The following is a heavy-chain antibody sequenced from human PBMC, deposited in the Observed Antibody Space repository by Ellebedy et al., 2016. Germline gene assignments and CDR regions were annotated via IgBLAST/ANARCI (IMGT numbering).Heavy chain of an antibody. CDR2: ISYDGSNK. J-gene: IGHJ6*02. Sequence: GESLKISXAASEFTFITYTMHWVRQAPGKGLEWVAVISYDGSNKYYADSVKGRFTISRDNSNNTLYLQMNSLRAEDTAVYYCASSHCSSTSCYFGYYYYGLDVWGQGTTVTVSS. CDR1: EFTFITYT. CDR3: ASSHCSSTSCYFGYYYYGLDV. V-gene: IGHV3-30*01. D-gene: IGHD2-2*01.